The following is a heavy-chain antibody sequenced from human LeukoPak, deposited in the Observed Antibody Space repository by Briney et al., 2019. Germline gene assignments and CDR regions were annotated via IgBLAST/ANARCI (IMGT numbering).Heavy chain of an antibody. CDR2: INPNTGGT. CDR1: GYTFADYY. V-gene: IGHV1-2*02. Sequence: ASVKVSCKASGYTFADYYIHWVRQAPGQGLEWMGLINPNTGGTNYAQKFQGRVTMTWDTSITTAYMELSRLRSDDTAVYYCARRPIVGVPAPIDYWGQGNLVTVSS. D-gene: IGHD2-2*01. CDR3: ARRPIVGVPAPIDY. J-gene: IGHJ4*02.